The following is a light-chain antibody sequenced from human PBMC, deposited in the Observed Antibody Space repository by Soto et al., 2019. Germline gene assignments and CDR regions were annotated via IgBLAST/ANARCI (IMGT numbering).Light chain of an antibody. CDR1: QGISSY. CDR3: QQSYTSPAT. Sequence: DIQLTQSPSFLSSSLGDRVTTTFLASQGISSYLAWYQQKPGKAPNLLIYGASNLQSGVPSRFSGGGSGTDFTLTISSLQPEDFGTYYCQQSYTSPATFGGGTKVDIK. CDR2: GAS. V-gene: IGKV1-9*01. J-gene: IGKJ4*01.